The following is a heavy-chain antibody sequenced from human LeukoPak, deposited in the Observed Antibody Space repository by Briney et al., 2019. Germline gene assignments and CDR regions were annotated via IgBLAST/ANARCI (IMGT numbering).Heavy chain of an antibody. CDR1: GFTFSSYE. CDR2: ISSSGSTI. Sequence: GGSLRLSCAASGFTFSSYEMNWVRQAPGKGLEWVSYISSSGSTIYYADSVKGRFTISRDNAKNSLYLQMNSLRVEDTAVYYCARGQRAHVEWSSYMDVWGKGTTVTVSS. D-gene: IGHD3-3*01. J-gene: IGHJ6*03. V-gene: IGHV3-48*03. CDR3: ARGQRAHVEWSSYMDV.